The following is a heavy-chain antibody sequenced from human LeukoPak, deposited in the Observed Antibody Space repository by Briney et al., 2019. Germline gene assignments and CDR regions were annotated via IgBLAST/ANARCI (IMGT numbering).Heavy chain of an antibody. D-gene: IGHD5-12*01. CDR3: ARVPRRGLGGFDY. V-gene: IGHV3-30*02. Sequence: PGGSLRLSCAASGFTFSSYGMHWVRQAPGKGLEWVAFIRNDGSNKYYADSVKGRFTISRDNSKDTLYLQMNSLRAEGTAVYYFARVPRRGLGGFDYWGQGTLVTVSS. CDR2: IRNDGSNK. CDR1: GFTFSSYG. J-gene: IGHJ4*02.